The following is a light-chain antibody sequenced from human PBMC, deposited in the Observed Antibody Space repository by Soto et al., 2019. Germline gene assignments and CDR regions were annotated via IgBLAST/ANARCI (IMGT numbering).Light chain of an antibody. Sequence: QDVVTQAGSLTLSPGGTVALTCDSSTGAVTNGHYPYWFQQKPGQAPRTLIYDTTNRHSWTPARFSGSLLGGKAALTLSGAQPEDEAEYYCLLSYTGPYVFGTGTKVTAL. CDR1: TGAVTNGHY. V-gene: IGLV7-46*01. CDR2: DTT. CDR3: LLSYTGPYV. J-gene: IGLJ1*01.